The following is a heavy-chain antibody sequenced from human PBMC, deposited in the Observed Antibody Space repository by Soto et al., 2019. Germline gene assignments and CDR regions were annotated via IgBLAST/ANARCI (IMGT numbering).Heavy chain of an antibody. CDR3: VRDLPTVLEIFDF. CDR1: GFTFTNYW. J-gene: IGHJ4*02. V-gene: IGHV3-74*01. D-gene: IGHD4-17*01. Sequence: GGSLRLSCAASGFTFTNYWMHWVRQAPGKGLVWISRINNDGSDTNYADSVNGRFTISRDNVKNTVHLQMNSLRDEDTDVYYCVRDLPTVLEIFDFWGQGTVVTVSS. CDR2: INNDGSDT.